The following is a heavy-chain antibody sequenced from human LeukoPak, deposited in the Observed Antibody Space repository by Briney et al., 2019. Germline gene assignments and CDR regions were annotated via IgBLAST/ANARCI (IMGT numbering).Heavy chain of an antibody. J-gene: IGHJ4*02. CDR3: ASIRGTFGY. D-gene: IGHD1-26*01. V-gene: IGHV3-72*01. CDR2: TRNKANSYIT. CDR1: GYTFSNDW. Sequence: GGSLRLSCAASGYTFSNDWMSWVRQAPGKGLEWVGRTRNKANSYITEYAASVKGRFTISRDDSKNSLYLQMSSLKTDDTAMYYCASIRGTFGYWGQGTLVTVSS.